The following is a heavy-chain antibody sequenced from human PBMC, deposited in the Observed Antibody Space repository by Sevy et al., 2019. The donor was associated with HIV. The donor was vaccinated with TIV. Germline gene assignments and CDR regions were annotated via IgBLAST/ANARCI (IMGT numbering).Heavy chain of an antibody. V-gene: IGHV3-23*01. J-gene: IGHJ6*02. Sequence: GGSLRLSCAASGFTFSTYAMSWVRQAPGKGLEWVSAISGSAGSTYYADLVKGRFTISRDKSKNTLYLQMNSLRAEDTAVYYCAKGDRTFYGSDVWGQRTTVTVSS. CDR3: AKGDRTFYGSDV. CDR2: ISGSAGST. CDR1: GFTFSTYA. D-gene: IGHD2-15*01.